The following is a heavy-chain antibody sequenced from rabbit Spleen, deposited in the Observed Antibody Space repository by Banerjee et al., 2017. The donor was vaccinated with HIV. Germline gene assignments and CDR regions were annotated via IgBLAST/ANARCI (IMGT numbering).Heavy chain of an antibody. CDR3: ARDAGTSFSTYGMDL. CDR1: GFDFSSYYM. J-gene: IGHJ6*01. D-gene: IGHD8-1*01. Sequence: QEQLKESGGGLVQPGGSLKLSCKASGFDFSSYYMSWVRQAPGKGLEWIACIAAGSGGTTYYANWAKGRFTISKTSSTTVTLQMTSLTAADTATYFCARDAGTSFSTYGMDLWGPGTLVTVS. CDR2: IAAGSGGTT. V-gene: IGHV1S45*01.